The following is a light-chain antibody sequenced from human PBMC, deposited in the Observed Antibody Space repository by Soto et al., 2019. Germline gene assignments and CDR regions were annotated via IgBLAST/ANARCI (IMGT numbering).Light chain of an antibody. CDR2: TAS. Sequence: LKQCPGSLSLSPCESATLSCRATERFXSSYLAWYQLKPGQAPRLLXYTASSSASGIPDRFSGSGSGTDFTLTISRIEPEDYERYYWQQYGMSPRTFGQGTKADI. J-gene: IGKJ1*01. CDR1: ERFXSSY. CDR3: QQYGMSPRT. V-gene: IGKV3-20*01.